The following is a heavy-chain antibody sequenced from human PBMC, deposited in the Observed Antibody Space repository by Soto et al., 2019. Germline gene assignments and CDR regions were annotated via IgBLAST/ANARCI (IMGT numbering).Heavy chain of an antibody. J-gene: IGHJ5*02. CDR2: IIPIFGTA. Sequence: ASVNVSCKASGGTFSSYAISWVRQAPGQGLEWMGGIIPIFGTANYAQKFQGRVTITADKSTSTAYMELSSLRSEDTAVYYCARSRVSSSWYWFDPWGQGTLVTVSS. D-gene: IGHD6-13*01. V-gene: IGHV1-69*06. CDR3: ARSRVSSSWYWFDP. CDR1: GGTFSSYA.